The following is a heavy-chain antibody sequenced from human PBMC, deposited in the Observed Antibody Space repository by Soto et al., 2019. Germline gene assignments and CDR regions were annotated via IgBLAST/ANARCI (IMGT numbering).Heavy chain of an antibody. Sequence: EVQLLESGGGLVQPGESLRLSCAASGFTFSTYAMSWVRQAPGKGLEWVAGTGGWETDTYYADSVRGRFTISRDNSRSTLVLQMTSLRADDTAIYYCAKDRMSYNSVWDPFDIWGQGTVVIVSS. CDR1: GFTFSTYA. J-gene: IGHJ3*02. CDR2: TGGWETDT. CDR3: AKDRMSYNSVWDPFDI. D-gene: IGHD1-26*01. V-gene: IGHV3-23*01.